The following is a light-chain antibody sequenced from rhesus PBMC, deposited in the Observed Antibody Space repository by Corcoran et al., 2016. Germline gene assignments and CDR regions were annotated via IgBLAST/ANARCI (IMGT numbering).Light chain of an antibody. CDR1: SSNIGGYD. Sequence: QSVLTQPPSVSGAPGQKVTISCTGSSSNIGGYDVHWYQQLPGTAPKLLIYDNNKRPSGISDRFSGSKSGTSASLAITGLQTEDEADYYCQSYDSSLNGLFGGGTRLTVL. J-gene: IGLJ2*01. CDR2: DNN. V-gene: IGLV1-64*01. CDR3: QSYDSSLNGL.